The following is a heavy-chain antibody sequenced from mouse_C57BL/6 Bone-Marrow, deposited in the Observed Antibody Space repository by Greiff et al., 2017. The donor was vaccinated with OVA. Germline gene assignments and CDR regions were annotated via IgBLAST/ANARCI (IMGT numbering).Heavy chain of an antibody. CDR1: GFTFSSYT. J-gene: IGHJ4*01. D-gene: IGHD2-5*01. Sequence: EVKLMESGGGLVKPGGSLKLSCAASGFTFSSYTMSWVRQTPEKRLEWVATISGGGGNTYYPDSVKGRFTISRDNAKNTLYLQMSSLRSEDTALYYCARGSYSNYYYAMDYWGQGTSVTVSS. CDR2: ISGGGGNT. V-gene: IGHV5-9*01. CDR3: ARGSYSNYYYAMDY.